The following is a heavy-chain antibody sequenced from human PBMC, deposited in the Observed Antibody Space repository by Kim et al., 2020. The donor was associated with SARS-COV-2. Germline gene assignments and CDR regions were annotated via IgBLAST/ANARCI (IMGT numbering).Heavy chain of an antibody. CDR3: VRDLGGPDY. D-gene: IGHD3-16*01. CDR1: GYSISLDFY. V-gene: IGHV4-38-2*02. J-gene: IGHJ4*02. CDR2: IYLGGRT. Sequence: SETLSLTCTVSGYSISLDFYWGWIRQPPGKGLEWIGNIYLGGRTYYNPSLKSRVTISLDTARNQFSVKLNSVTAKDTAVYYCVRDLGGPDYWGPGTLVTVSS.